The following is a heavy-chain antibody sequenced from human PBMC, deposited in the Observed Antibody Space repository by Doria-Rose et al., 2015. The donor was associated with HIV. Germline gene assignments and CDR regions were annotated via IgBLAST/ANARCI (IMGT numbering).Heavy chain of an antibody. CDR3: AKAPIIGPKYYFYMDV. J-gene: IGHJ6*03. CDR1: GFSFESYA. D-gene: IGHD3-3*01. CDR2: ISWDSGAK. Sequence: VQLQESGGGLVQPGRSLRLSCVGSGFSFESYAMHWVRLAPGKGLEWVAGISWDSGAKGNADSVQVRFTISRANAKKSVYLEMRSLRPEDTAFYYCAKAPIIGPKYYFYMDVWGKGTSVTVSS. V-gene: IGHV3-9*01.